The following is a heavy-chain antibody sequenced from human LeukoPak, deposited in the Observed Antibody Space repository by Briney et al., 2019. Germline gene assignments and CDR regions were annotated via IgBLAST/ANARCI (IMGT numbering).Heavy chain of an antibody. CDR3: AKDQGWQQLIYFDY. V-gene: IGHV3-7*03. J-gene: IGHJ4*02. CDR2: IKPDGNEK. D-gene: IGHD6-13*01. CDR1: GFTFNNHW. Sequence: GGSLRLSCAASGFTFNNHWMTWVRQAPGKGLEWVANIKPDGNEKYYVDSVKGRFAISRDNAKNTLYLQMNSLRAEDTAVYYCAKDQGWQQLIYFDYWGQGTLVTVSS.